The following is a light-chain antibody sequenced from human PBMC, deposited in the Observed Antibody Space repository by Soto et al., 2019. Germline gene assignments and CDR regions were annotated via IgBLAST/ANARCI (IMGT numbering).Light chain of an antibody. V-gene: IGLV2-14*03. J-gene: IGLJ2*01. CDR2: EVS. CDR1: SSDVGAYNY. CDR3: SSSTTSSTLV. Sequence: QSALTQPASVSGSPGQSITTSCTGTSSDVGAYNYVSWYQQHPGKAPKLIIYEVSNRPSGVSSRFSGSRSGNTASLTISGLQAEDEADYSCSSSTTSSTLVFGGGTKVTVL.